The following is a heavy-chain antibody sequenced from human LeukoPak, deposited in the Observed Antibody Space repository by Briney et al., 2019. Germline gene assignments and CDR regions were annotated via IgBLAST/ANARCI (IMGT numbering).Heavy chain of an antibody. Sequence: GSLRLSCAASGFTFSSYWMHWFRQAPGKGLVWVSRIKTDGSITGYADSVKGRFTISRDNAKNTLYLQMNSLRAEDTAVYYCARDRTVTTLFDYWGQGTLVTVSS. V-gene: IGHV3-74*01. J-gene: IGHJ4*02. D-gene: IGHD4-17*01. CDR2: IKTDGSIT. CDR3: ARDRTVTTLFDY. CDR1: GFTFSSYW.